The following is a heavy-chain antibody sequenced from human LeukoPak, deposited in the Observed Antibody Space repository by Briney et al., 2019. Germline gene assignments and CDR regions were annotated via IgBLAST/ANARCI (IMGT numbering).Heavy chain of an antibody. CDR2: ISSRSGYI. J-gene: IGHJ4*02. CDR3: ARGHYYDSSGYWCPFDY. Sequence: GGSLRLSCAASGFTFSNYSMNWVRRAPGKGLEWVSSISSRSGYIHYADSVKGRFTISRDNAKNSLYLQMNSLRAEDTAVYYCARGHYYDSSGYWCPFDYWGQGTLVTVSS. D-gene: IGHD3-22*01. CDR1: GFTFSNYS. V-gene: IGHV3-21*06.